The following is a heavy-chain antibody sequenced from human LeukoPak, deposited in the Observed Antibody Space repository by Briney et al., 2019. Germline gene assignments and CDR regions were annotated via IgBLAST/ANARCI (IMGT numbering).Heavy chain of an antibody. Sequence: GGSLRLSCAASGFTFSNAWMSWVRQAPGKGLEWVGRIKSKTDGGTTDYAAPVKGRFTISRDDSKNTLYLHMNSLKTEDTAVYYCTTDAPPGYSSSWYSDYWGQGTLVTVSS. CDR3: TTDAPPGYSSSWYSDY. CDR2: IKSKTDGGTT. CDR1: GFTFSNAW. D-gene: IGHD6-13*01. J-gene: IGHJ4*02. V-gene: IGHV3-15*01.